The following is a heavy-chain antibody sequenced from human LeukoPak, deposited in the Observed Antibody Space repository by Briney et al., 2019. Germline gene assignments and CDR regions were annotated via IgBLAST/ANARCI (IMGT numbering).Heavy chain of an antibody. J-gene: IGHJ4*02. CDR3: VRNCVTVAQLHIVVVPAALYYFDY. CDR1: GFTFSSYA. V-gene: IGHV3-23*01. Sequence: PGGSLRLSCAASGFTFSSYAMSWVRQAPGKGLEWVSAISGSGGSTYYADSVKGRFTISRDNSRNTLYLQTNSLRAEDTAVYYCVRNCVTVAQLHIVVVPAALYYFDYWGQGTLVTVSS. CDR2: ISGSGGST. D-gene: IGHD2-2*01.